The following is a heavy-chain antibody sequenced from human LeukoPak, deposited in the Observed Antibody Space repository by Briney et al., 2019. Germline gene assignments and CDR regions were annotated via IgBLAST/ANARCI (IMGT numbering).Heavy chain of an antibody. CDR1: GGSFSGYY. Sequence: PSETLSLTCAVYGGSFSGYYWSWIRQPPGKGLEWIGEINHSGSTNYNPSLKSQVTISVDTSKNQFSLKLSSVTAADTAVYYCATERGYSYGPFDYWGQGTLVTVSS. CDR3: ATERGYSYGPFDY. CDR2: INHSGST. D-gene: IGHD5-18*01. V-gene: IGHV4-34*01. J-gene: IGHJ4*02.